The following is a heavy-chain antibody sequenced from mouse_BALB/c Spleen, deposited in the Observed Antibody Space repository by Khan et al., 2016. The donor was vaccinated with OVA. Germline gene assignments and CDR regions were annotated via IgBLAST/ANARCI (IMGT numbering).Heavy chain of an antibody. CDR1: GFSLTAYN. Sequence: QVQLKESGPGLVAPSQSLSITCTVSGFSLTAYNVNWVRQPPGKGLEWLGMIWGDGSTDYNSALKSRLSINKDNSKSQVFLKMNSLQTDDTARYYCARDRSYIHRGFAVEGQGTLVTVSA. CDR3: ARDRSYIHRGFAV. D-gene: IGHD1-1*01. J-gene: IGHJ3*01. CDR2: IWGDGST. V-gene: IGHV2-6-7*01.